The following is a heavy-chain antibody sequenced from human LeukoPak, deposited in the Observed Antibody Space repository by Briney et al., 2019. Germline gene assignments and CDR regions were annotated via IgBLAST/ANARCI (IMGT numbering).Heavy chain of an antibody. D-gene: IGHD5-12*01. J-gene: IGHJ4*02. CDR3: ATLFPGGYSGYVDY. V-gene: IGHV1-24*01. CDR1: GYTLTELS. CDR2: FDPEDGET. Sequence: ASVNVSCKVSGYTLTELSMHWVRQAPGKGLEWMGGFDPEDGETIYAQKFQGRVTMTEDTSTDTAYMELSSLRSEDTAVYYCATLFPGGYSGYVDYWGQGTLVTVSS.